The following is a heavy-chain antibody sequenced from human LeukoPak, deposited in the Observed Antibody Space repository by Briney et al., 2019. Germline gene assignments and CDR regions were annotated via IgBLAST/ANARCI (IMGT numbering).Heavy chain of an antibody. CDR3: ARGRYDSSGYYSF. D-gene: IGHD3-22*01. J-gene: IGHJ4*02. CDR1: GYTFITYE. V-gene: IGHV1-8*01. CDR2: MNPNSGDT. Sequence: ASVKVSCKASGYTFITYEINWVRQATGQGLEWVGWMNPNSGDTGYAQRFQGRVTMTSNTSISTAYMELSSLRSEDTAVYYCARGRYDSSGYYSFWGQGTLVTVSS.